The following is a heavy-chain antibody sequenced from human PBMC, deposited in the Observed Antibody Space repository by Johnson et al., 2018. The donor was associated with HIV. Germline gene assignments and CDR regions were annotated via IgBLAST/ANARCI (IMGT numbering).Heavy chain of an antibody. D-gene: IGHD4-17*01. V-gene: IGHV3-66*01. CDR1: GFTVNSNY. J-gene: IGHJ3*02. CDR3: ARMTTTVSHHDAFDI. CDR2: IYSGDTT. Sequence: VQLVESGGGLVQPGGSLRLSCAASGFTVNSNYMSWVRQAPGKGLEWVSLIYSGDTTYYADSVKGRFTISRDNSKNTLYLQMNSLRAEDTAVYYCARMTTTVSHHDAFDIWGQGTMVTVSS.